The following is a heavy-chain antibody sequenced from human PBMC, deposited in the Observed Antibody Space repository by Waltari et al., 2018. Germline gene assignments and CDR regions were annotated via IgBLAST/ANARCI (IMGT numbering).Heavy chain of an antibody. V-gene: IGHV4-31*03. CDR2: IYYSGST. CDR1: GGSISSVGYY. CDR3: ASGVNWNYADY. J-gene: IGHJ4*02. Sequence: QVQLQESRPGLVKPSQTLSPTCTVSGGSISSVGYYWSWIRQHPGKGLEWVGYIYYSGSTYYNPALKSRVTISVDTSKNQFSLKLSSVTAADTAVYYCASGVNWNYADYWGQGTLVTVSS. D-gene: IGHD1-7*01.